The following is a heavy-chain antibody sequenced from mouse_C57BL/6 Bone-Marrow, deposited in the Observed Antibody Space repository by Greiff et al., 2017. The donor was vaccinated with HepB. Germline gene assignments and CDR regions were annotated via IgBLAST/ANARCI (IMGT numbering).Heavy chain of an antibody. Sequence: EVKVVESGGGLVQPGGSLKLSCAASGFTFSDYYMYWVRQTPEKRLEWVAYISNGGGSTYYPDTVKGRFTISRDNAKNTLYLQMSRLKSEDTAMYYCARQRDYDFYAMDYWGQGTSVTVSS. CDR3: ARQRDYDFYAMDY. CDR2: ISNGGGST. V-gene: IGHV5-12*01. D-gene: IGHD2-4*01. CDR1: GFTFSDYY. J-gene: IGHJ4*01.